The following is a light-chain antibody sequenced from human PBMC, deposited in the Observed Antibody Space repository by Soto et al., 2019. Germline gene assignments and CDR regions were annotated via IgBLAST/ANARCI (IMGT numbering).Light chain of an antibody. V-gene: IGKV1-27*01. CDR2: AAS. Sequence: DIQMTQSPSSLSASVGDRVTITCRASQDNSNYLAWYQQKPGKIPKLLIYAASTLQSGVPSRFSATVSGTEFSLTITSLQPEDFATYYCQQLFDSPITFGQGTRLENK. J-gene: IGKJ5*01. CDR3: QQLFDSPIT. CDR1: QDNSNY.